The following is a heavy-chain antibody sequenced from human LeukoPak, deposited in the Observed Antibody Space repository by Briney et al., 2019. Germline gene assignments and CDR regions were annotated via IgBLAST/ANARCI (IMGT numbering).Heavy chain of an antibody. CDR2: VYYSGST. CDR1: GGSISGYY. CDR3: ARDRYYYDSSGYPFDY. J-gene: IGHJ4*02. D-gene: IGHD3-22*01. V-gene: IGHV4-59*01. Sequence: PSETLSLTCTVSGGSISGYYWSWIRQPPGKGLEWIGYVYYSGSTNYNPSLNGRVTMSVDTSKNQFYLKVTSVTAADTAVYYCARDRYYYDSSGYPFDYWGQGTLVTVSS.